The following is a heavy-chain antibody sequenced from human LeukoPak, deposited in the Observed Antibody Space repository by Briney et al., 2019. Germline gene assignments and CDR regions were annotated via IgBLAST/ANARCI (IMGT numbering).Heavy chain of an antibody. V-gene: IGHV3-23*01. J-gene: IGHJ5*02. CDR1: GFTFSSYG. Sequence: GGTLRLSCAASGFTFSSYGMSWVRQAPGKGLEWVSAISGSGGSTYYADSVKGRFTISRDNSKNTLYLQMNSLRAEDTAVYYCAKEPGFYGGNRGLNWFDPWGQGTLVTVSS. CDR3: AKEPGFYGGNRGLNWFDP. CDR2: ISGSGGST. D-gene: IGHD4-23*01.